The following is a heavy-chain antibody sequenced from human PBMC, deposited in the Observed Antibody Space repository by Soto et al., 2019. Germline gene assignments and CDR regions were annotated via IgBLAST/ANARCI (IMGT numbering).Heavy chain of an antibody. Sequence: QVQLVQSGAEVKKPGSSVKVSCKASGGTFSSYAISWVRQAPGQGLEWMGEIISMFGAAMYAQKFQGRVTITADESASTAYMELSSLRSEDTAVYYCARGGKERFRGSGMDVWGQGTTVTV. V-gene: IGHV1-69*01. CDR2: IISMFGAA. CDR3: ARGGKERFRGSGMDV. J-gene: IGHJ6*02. D-gene: IGHD3-10*01. CDR1: GGTFSSYA.